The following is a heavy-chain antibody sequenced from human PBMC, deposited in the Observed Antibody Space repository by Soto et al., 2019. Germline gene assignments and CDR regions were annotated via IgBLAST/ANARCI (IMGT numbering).Heavy chain of an antibody. D-gene: IGHD3-10*01. CDR1: DGYSTTHY. CDR3: ASGAGYGSGSDS. V-gene: IGHV4-59*11. CDR2: IYYGGHT. J-gene: IGHJ4*02. Sequence: QVQLLESGPGLVKPSETLSLICAVSDGYSTTHYWSWLRQPPGKGLEWIGSIYYGGHTNYNPSLKSRVTISVDTSNNQFSMRLTSMTAADTAVYYCASGAGYGSGSDSWGQGTLVTVSS.